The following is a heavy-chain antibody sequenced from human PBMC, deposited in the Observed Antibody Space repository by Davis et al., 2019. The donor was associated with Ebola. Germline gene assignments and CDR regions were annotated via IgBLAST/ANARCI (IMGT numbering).Heavy chain of an antibody. CDR3: ARRSFFDSSGYYDF. J-gene: IGHJ4*02. D-gene: IGHD3-22*01. CDR2: IYPGDSDT. Sequence: GESLKISCKGSGYSFSTHWIGWVRQMPGKGLEWMGIIYPGDSDTRYSPSFQGQVTISADKSITTAYLQWSSLKASDTAMYYCARRSFFDSSGYYDFWGPGTLVTVSS. CDR1: GYSFSTHW. V-gene: IGHV5-51*01.